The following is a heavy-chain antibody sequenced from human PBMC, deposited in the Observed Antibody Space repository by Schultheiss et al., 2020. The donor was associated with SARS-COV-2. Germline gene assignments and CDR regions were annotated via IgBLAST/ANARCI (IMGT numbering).Heavy chain of an antibody. D-gene: IGHD4-23*01. CDR2: ISWNSGST. Sequence: GGSLRLSCAASGFTFDDYAMHWVRQAPGKGLEWVSGISWNSGSTSYADSVKGRFSISRDNSKNTLYLQMNSLRAEDTAVYYCVEGGNSLDYWGQGTLVTVSS. V-gene: IGHV3-9*01. CDR3: VEGGNSLDY. CDR1: GFTFDDYA. J-gene: IGHJ4*02.